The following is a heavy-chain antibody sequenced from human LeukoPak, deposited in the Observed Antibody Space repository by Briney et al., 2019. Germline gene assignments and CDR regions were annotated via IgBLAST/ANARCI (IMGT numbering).Heavy chain of an antibody. V-gene: IGHV4-59*01. Sequence: PSETLSLTCTVSGGSISSYYWSWIRQPPGKGLEWIGYIYYSGSTNYNPSLKSRVTISVDTSKNQFSLKLSSVTAADTAVYYCARGRSGWNQHYFDYWGQGTLVTVSS. CDR3: ARGRSGWNQHYFDY. CDR2: IYYSGST. J-gene: IGHJ4*02. D-gene: IGHD6-19*01. CDR1: GGSISSYY.